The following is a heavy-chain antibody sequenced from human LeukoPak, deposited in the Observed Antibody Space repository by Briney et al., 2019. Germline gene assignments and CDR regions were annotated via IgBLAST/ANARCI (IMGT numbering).Heavy chain of an antibody. Sequence: ASVKVSCKASGYTFTSYDINWVRQATGQGLEWMGWMNPNSGNTGYAQKFQGRVTMTRNTSISTAYMELSSLRSEDTAVYYCARKPLSTVVTPSGYYGMDVWGQGTTVTVPS. CDR2: MNPNSGNT. CDR3: ARKPLSTVVTPSGYYGMDV. J-gene: IGHJ6*02. V-gene: IGHV1-8*01. CDR1: GYTFTSYD. D-gene: IGHD4-23*01.